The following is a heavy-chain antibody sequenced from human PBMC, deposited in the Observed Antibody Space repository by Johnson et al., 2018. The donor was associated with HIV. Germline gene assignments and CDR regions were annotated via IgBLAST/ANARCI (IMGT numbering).Heavy chain of an antibody. V-gene: IGHV3-53*01. CDR2: IYSGGTS. CDR1: GFTVSDNY. Sequence: VQLVESGGGLIQPGGSLRLSCVASGFTVSDNYMSWVRQAPGKGLEWVSIIYSGGTSYYADSVKGRFTISRDNARDSLYLQMNSLRAEDTALYYCARAPFSGSYYTTVVDAFDIWGQGTLVTVSS. J-gene: IGHJ3*02. D-gene: IGHD1-26*01. CDR3: ARAPFSGSYYTTVVDAFDI.